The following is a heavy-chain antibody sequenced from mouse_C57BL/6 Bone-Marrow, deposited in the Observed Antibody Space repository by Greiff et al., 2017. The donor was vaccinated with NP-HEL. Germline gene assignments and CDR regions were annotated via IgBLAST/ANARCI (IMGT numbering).Heavy chain of an antibody. D-gene: IGHD1-1*02. Sequence: EVMLVESGGGLVQPGGSLKLSCAASGFTFSDYYMYWVRQTPEKRLEWVAYISNGGGSTYYPDTVKGRFTISRDNTKNTLYLQMSRLKSEDTAMYYCARHGIGGSRGYFDYWGQGTTLTVSS. J-gene: IGHJ2*01. CDR3: ARHGIGGSRGYFDY. CDR2: ISNGGGST. V-gene: IGHV5-12*01. CDR1: GFTFSDYY.